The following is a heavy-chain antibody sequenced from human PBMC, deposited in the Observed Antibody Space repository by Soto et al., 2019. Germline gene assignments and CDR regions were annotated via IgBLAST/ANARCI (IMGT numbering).Heavy chain of an antibody. CDR2: ISGSGDST. V-gene: IGHV3-23*01. D-gene: IGHD1-26*01. Sequence: GGSLRLSCAASGFTFSTYALSWVRQAPGKGLEWVSAISGSGDSTFYADSVKGRFTISRDNSKNTLYLQMSSLRAEDTAVYYCAKEGDLYYYYGMDVWGQGTKVTVSS. CDR3: AKEGDLYYYYGMDV. CDR1: GFTFSTYA. J-gene: IGHJ6*02.